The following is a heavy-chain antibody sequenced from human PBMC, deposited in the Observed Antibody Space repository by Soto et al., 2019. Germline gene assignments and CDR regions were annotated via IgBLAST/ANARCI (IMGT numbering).Heavy chain of an antibody. J-gene: IGHJ4*02. Sequence: HPGGSLRLSCAASGFTLSNYGMHWVRQAPGKGLEWVALISYDESNKYYGDSVKGRFTISRDNSKNTLYLQMNGLRPEDTAVYYCAKAAYYDSSGYYGAFDFWGQGTLVTVSS. D-gene: IGHD3-22*01. CDR1: GFTLSNYG. V-gene: IGHV3-30*18. CDR2: ISYDESNK. CDR3: AKAAYYDSSGYYGAFDF.